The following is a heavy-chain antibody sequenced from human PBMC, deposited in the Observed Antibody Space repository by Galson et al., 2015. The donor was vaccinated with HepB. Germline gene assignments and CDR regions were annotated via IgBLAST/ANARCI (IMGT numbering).Heavy chain of an antibody. V-gene: IGHV7-4-1*02. CDR2: INTNTGNP. Sequence: SVKVSCKASGYTFTSYAMYWVRQAPGQGLEWMGWINTNTGNPTYAQGFTGRFVFSLDTSVSTAYLQISSLKAEDTAVYYCAREPHIVVVPAATRANWFDPWGQGTLVTVSS. CDR3: AREPHIVVVPAATRANWFDP. D-gene: IGHD2-2*01. CDR1: GYTFTSYA. J-gene: IGHJ5*02.